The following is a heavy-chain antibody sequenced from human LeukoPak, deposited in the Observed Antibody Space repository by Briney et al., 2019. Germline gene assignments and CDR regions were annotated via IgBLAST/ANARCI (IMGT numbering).Heavy chain of an antibody. Sequence: GGSLRLSCAASGFTFSSHSMNWVRQAPGKGLEWVSAISGSGGSTYYADSVKGRFTISRDNSKNTLYLQMNSLRAEDTAVYYCAKDRAAPTGTFDYWGQGTLVTVSS. V-gene: IGHV3-23*01. CDR1: GFTFSSHS. J-gene: IGHJ4*02. D-gene: IGHD6-6*01. CDR2: ISGSGGST. CDR3: AKDRAAPTGTFDY.